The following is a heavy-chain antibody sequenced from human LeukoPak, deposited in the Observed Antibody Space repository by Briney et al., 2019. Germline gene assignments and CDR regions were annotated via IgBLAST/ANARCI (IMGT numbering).Heavy chain of an antibody. CDR3: ERHTYIKSVAPFDC. CDR1: VGSMTAYH. V-gene: IGHV4-59*01. J-gene: IGHJ4*02. Sequence: KPSETLSLTCTVSVGSMTAYHWSWIPQPPGKGLEWIGYICHSESTNHNLSLESRVTLSLDTSKKQFSLKLTSVTAADTGVYYCERHTYIKSVAPFDCLGQGTLVTVSS. D-gene: IGHD4-23*01. CDR2: ICHSEST.